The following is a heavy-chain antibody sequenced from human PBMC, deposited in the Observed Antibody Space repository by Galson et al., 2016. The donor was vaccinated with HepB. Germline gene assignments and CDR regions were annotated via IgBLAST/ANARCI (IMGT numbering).Heavy chain of an antibody. CDR3: TCGRSPGAY. Sequence: SLRLSCAASGFTVSNNYMSWVRQAPGKGLEWVSLIYSGGSTSYADSVKGRFTISRDHFKNTLYLQMNGLRAEDTAVYFCTCGRSPGAYWGQGTLVTVSS. D-gene: IGHD3-16*02. V-gene: IGHV3-53*01. J-gene: IGHJ4*02. CDR2: IYSGGST. CDR1: GFTVSNNY.